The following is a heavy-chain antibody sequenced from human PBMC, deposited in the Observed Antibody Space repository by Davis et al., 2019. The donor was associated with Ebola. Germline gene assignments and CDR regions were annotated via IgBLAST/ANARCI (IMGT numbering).Heavy chain of an antibody. CDR2: IIPILGIA. CDR1: GCTLSCYA. Sequence: SSVPVTFKSSGCTLSCYAISWVLLAPGQGLEWLGRIIPILGIANYAQKFQGRVTITADKSTSTAYMELSSPRSEDTAVYYCARDIVGATGGGDYWGQGTLVTVSS. V-gene: IGHV1-69*04. D-gene: IGHD1-26*01. J-gene: IGHJ4*02. CDR3: ARDIVGATGGGDY.